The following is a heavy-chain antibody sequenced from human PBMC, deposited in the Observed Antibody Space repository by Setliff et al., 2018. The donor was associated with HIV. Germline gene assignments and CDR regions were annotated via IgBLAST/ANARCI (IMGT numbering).Heavy chain of an antibody. J-gene: IGHJ5*02. D-gene: IGHD2-2*01. CDR2: IYHGGSS. Sequence: SETLSLTCAVSGYSIRSAYYWGWIRQPPGKGLEWIGRIYHGGSSYYNSSLKSRCTISVDTSKNQISLQLSSMTAADTAVYYCVRCLGMIHSYALESWGQGTLVTVSS. V-gene: IGHV4-38-2*01. CDR1: GYSIRSAYY. CDR3: VRCLGMIHSYALES.